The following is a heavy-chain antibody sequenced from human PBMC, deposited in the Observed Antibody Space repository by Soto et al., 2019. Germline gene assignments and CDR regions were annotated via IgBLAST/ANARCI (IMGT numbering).Heavy chain of an antibody. CDR1: GFTFSSYA. CDR2: ISYDGSNK. Sequence: QVQLVESGGGVVQPGRSLRLSCAASGFTFSSYAMHWVRQAPGKGLEWVAVISYDGSNKYYADSVKGRFTISRDNSKKTLYLQMNSLRAEDTAVYYCASSEYDILTGYCYYYGMDVWGQGTTVTVSS. CDR3: ASSEYDILTGYCYYYGMDV. J-gene: IGHJ6*02. D-gene: IGHD3-9*01. V-gene: IGHV3-30-3*01.